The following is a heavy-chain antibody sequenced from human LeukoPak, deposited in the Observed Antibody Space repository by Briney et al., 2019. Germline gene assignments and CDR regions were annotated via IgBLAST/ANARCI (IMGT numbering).Heavy chain of an antibody. J-gene: IGHJ4*02. CDR2: INHSGST. CDR1: GGSFSGYY. V-gene: IGHV4-34*01. Sequence: PSETLSLTCAVYGGSFSGYYWSWIRQPPGKGLEWIGEINHSGSTNYNPSLKSQVTISVDTSKNQFSLKLSSVTAADTAVYYCARGRSGYYSYYFDYWGQGTLVTVSS. D-gene: IGHD3-22*01. CDR3: ARGRSGYYSYYFDY.